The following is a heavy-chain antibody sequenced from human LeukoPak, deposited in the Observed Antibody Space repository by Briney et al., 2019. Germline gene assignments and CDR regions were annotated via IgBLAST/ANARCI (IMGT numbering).Heavy chain of an antibody. J-gene: IGHJ3*02. D-gene: IGHD3-10*01. V-gene: IGHV4-31*03. CDR3: ARVEGSWAFNI. CDR1: GDSISGSGYY. CDR2: IYYSGST. Sequence: KPSETLSLTCTVSGDSISGSGYYWNWIRQHPGKGLEWIGYIYYSGSTYYNPALKSRVNISVDTSKNQFSLKLSSVTAADTAVYYCARVEGSWAFNIRGQGTMVTVSS.